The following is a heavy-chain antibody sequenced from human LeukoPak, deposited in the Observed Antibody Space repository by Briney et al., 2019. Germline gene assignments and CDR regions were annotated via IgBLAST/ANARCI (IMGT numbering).Heavy chain of an antibody. V-gene: IGHV4-61*02. CDR1: GGSISSGSYY. J-gene: IGHJ4*02. CDR2: IYASGST. D-gene: IGHD3-3*01. Sequence: SETLSLTCTVSGGSISSGSYYWSWIRQPAGKGLEWIGRIYASGSTNYNPSLKSRVTISVDTSKNQFSLKLSSVTAADTAVYFCARASRYDFWSGYPYYFDYWGQGTLVTVSS. CDR3: ARASRYDFWSGYPYYFDY.